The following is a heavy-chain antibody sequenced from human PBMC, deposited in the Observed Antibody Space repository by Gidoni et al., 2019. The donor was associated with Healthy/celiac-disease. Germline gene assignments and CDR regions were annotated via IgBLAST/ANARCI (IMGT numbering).Heavy chain of an antibody. J-gene: IGHJ6*02. CDR2: ISYDGSNK. Sequence: QVQLVESGGGVVQPGRSLRLSCAASGFTFSSYAMHWVRQAPGKGLEWVAVISYDGSNKYYADSVKGRFTISRDNSKNTLYLQMNSLRAEDTAVYYCARDRHSGYYGMDVWGQGTTVTVSS. D-gene: IGHD1-26*01. V-gene: IGHV3-30-3*01. CDR1: GFTFSSYA. CDR3: ARDRHSGYYGMDV.